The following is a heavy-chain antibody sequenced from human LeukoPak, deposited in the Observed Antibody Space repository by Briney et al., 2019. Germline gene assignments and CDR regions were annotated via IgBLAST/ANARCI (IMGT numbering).Heavy chain of an antibody. CDR1: GFTFSSYG. J-gene: IGHJ4*02. Sequence: GGSLRLSCAASGFTFSSYGMHWVRQAPGKGLEWVAVISYDGSNKYYADSVKGRFTISRDNSKNTLYLQMNNLRAEDTAVYYCAKDPTDLDSSGQTYFDYWGQGTLVTVSS. D-gene: IGHD3-22*01. CDR3: AKDPTDLDSSGQTYFDY. V-gene: IGHV3-30*18. CDR2: ISYDGSNK.